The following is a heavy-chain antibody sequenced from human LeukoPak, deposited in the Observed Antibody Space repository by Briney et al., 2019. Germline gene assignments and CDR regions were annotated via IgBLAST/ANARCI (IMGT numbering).Heavy chain of an antibody. Sequence: ASVKVSCKASGYTFTGYYMHWVRQAPGQGLEWMGWISAYNGNTNYAQKLQGRVTMTTDTSTSTAYMELRSLRSGDTAVYYCARDNGPTELDYWGQGTLVTVSS. CDR1: GYTFTGYY. D-gene: IGHD4-11*01. J-gene: IGHJ4*02. V-gene: IGHV1-18*04. CDR2: ISAYNGNT. CDR3: ARDNGPTELDY.